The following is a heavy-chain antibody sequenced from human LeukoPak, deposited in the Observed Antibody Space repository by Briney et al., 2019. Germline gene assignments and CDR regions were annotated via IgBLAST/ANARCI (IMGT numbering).Heavy chain of an antibody. Sequence: GGSLRLSCAASGFTFSSYEMNWVRQAPGKGLEWVSYISSSGSTIYYADSVKGRFTISRDNAKNSLYLQMNSLRAEDTAVYYCAKDGPPPNIVVVPAAMERGFDYWGQGTLVTVSS. V-gene: IGHV3-48*03. CDR1: GFTFSSYE. CDR2: ISSSGSTI. D-gene: IGHD2-2*01. CDR3: AKDGPPPNIVVVPAAMERGFDY. J-gene: IGHJ4*02.